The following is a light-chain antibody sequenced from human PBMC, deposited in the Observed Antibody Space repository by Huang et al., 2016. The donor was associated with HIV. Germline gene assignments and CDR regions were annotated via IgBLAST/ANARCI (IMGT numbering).Light chain of an antibody. CDR1: QSLLYSDGKTY. V-gene: IGKV2D-29*02. J-gene: IGKJ5*01. CDR2: EVS. CDR3: MQSIQLPPIT. Sequence: DIVMTQTPLSLSVTPGQPASISCKSSQSLLYSDGKTYLYWYLQKPGQSPQLLIYEVSNRCYGVLDRFRGSGSGTDFTRKISRVEAEDVGVYYCMQSIQLPPITFGQGTRLEMK.